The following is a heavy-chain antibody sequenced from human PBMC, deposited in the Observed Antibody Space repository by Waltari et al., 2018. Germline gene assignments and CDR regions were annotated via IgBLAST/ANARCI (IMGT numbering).Heavy chain of an antibody. V-gene: IGHV4-38-2*01. CDR1: GYSISSGYY. Sequence: QVQLQESGPGLVKPSETLSLTCAVSGYSISSGYYWGWIRQPPGKGLEWIGSIYHSGSTYYNPSLKSRVTISVDTSKNQFSLKLSSVTAADTAVYYCARQYSSPTDWFDPWGQGTLVTVSS. CDR3: ARQYSSPTDWFDP. D-gene: IGHD6-6*01. CDR2: IYHSGST. J-gene: IGHJ5*02.